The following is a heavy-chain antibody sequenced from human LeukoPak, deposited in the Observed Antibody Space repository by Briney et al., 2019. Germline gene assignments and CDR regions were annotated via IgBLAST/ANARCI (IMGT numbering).Heavy chain of an antibody. D-gene: IGHD1-26*01. V-gene: IGHV1-2*02. CDR3: ATKKYSGSFYAF. Sequence: ASVKVSCKASGYTFTGYYMHWVRQAPGQGLEWMGWINPKSGGTNYLQKFQGRVTMTRDTSISTAYMELSRLRSDDTAVYYCATKKYSGSFYAFWGQGTLVTVSS. CDR2: INPKSGGT. CDR1: GYTFTGYY. J-gene: IGHJ4*02.